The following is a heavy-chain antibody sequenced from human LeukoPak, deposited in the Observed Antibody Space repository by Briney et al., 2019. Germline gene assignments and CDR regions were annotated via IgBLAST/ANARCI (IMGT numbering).Heavy chain of an antibody. CDR1: GGSIGSYY. V-gene: IGHV4-59*01. CDR3: ARYSGSYYGMDV. CDR2: IYYSGGT. J-gene: IGHJ6*02. Sequence: TSETLSLTCTVSGGSIGSYYWSWIRQPPGKGLEWIGYIYYSGGTNYNPSLKSRVTISVDTSKNQFSLKLSSVTAADTAVYYCARYSGSYYGMDVWGQGTTVTVSS. D-gene: IGHD1-26*01.